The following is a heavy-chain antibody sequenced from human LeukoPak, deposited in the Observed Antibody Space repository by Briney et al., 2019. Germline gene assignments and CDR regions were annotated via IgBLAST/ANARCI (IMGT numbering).Heavy chain of an antibody. CDR3: ARDGERDSWISSFDY. V-gene: IGHV3-66*02. CDR1: GFTVSSNY. D-gene: IGHD1-26*01. Sequence: GGSLRLSCAASGFTVSSNYMSWVRQAPGKGLEWVSVIYSGGSTYYADSVKGRFTISRDNSKNTLYLQMNSLRAEDTAVYYCARDGERDSWISSFDYWGQGTLVTVSS. CDR2: IYSGGST. J-gene: IGHJ4*02.